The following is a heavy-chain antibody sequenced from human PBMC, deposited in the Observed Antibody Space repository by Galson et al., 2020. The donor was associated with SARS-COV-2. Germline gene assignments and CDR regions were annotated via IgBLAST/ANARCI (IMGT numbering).Heavy chain of an antibody. D-gene: IGHD3-10*01. V-gene: IGHV3-13*01. CDR3: ARGDVITMVRGVIYYYYDGMDV. Sequence: GESLKISCAASGFTFSSYDMHWVRQATGKGLEWVSAIGTAGDTYYPGSVKGRFTISRENAKNSLYLQMNSLRAGDTAVYYCARGDVITMVRGVIYYYYDGMDVWGQGTTVTVSS. CDR2: IGTAGDT. CDR1: GFTFSSYD. J-gene: IGHJ6*02.